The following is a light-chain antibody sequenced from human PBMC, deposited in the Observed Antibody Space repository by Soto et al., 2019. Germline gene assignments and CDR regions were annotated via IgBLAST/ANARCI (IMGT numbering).Light chain of an antibody. V-gene: IGKV3-11*01. J-gene: IGKJ4*01. Sequence: EIILTQSPASLALSPREIATLSWWASQNVANYLDWYQQKPGQAPRLLIYESSNRATGIAARFSGSGSGTDFTLTISSLEPEDFAMYYCQQFGTSRLTFGGGTKVDIK. CDR2: ESS. CDR3: QQFGTSRLT. CDR1: QNVANY.